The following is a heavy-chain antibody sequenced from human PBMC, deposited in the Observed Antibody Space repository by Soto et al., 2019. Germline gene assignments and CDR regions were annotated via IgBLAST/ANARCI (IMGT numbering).Heavy chain of an antibody. V-gene: IGHV1-46*03. CDR2: INPSGGST. CDR1: GYTFTRSG. Sequence: GYTFTRSGISWLRQAPGQGLEWMGIINPSGGSTSYAQKFQGRVTMTRDTSTSTVYMELSSLRSEDTAVYYCARTDSSGYSHFDYWGQGTLVTSPQ. J-gene: IGHJ4*02. CDR3: ARTDSSGYSHFDY. D-gene: IGHD3-22*01.